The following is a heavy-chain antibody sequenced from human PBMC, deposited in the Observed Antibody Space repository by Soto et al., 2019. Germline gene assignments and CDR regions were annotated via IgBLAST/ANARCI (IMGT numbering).Heavy chain of an antibody. V-gene: IGHV3-23*01. CDR3: AKDCSSTSCYDFDY. D-gene: IGHD2-2*01. Sequence: EVQLLESGGGLVQPGGSLRLSCAASGFTFRNYAMSWARQAPGKGLEWVSAISGSGGTTHYADSVKGRFTISRDNSKITLYLQMNSLRVEETAVYYCAKDCSSTSCYDFDYWGQGSLVTVSS. CDR2: ISGSGGTT. CDR1: GFTFRNYA. J-gene: IGHJ4*02.